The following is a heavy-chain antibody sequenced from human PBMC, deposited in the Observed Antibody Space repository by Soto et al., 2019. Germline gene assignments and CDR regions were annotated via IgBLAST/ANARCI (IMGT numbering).Heavy chain of an antibody. D-gene: IGHD6-19*01. Sequence: PTETLCHTCSVSAGSISGFYCSWIGLPQRTGLERNGYIYYSGSTHYNPHLKSRVTLSVDTSKYQFSLKLSSVTAAGTAVEYCARGGYSSVFDYWGQGTLVTVSA. CDR1: AGSISGFY. V-gene: IGHV4-59*01. CDR3: ARGGYSSVFDY. J-gene: IGHJ4*02. CDR2: IYYSGST.